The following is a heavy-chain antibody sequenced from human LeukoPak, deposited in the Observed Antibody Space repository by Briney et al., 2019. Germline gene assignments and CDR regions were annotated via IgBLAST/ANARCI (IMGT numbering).Heavy chain of an antibody. CDR3: ARGGDWVTALHIDV. J-gene: IGHJ6*03. CDR2: IKQDGSEK. V-gene: IGHV3-7*01. Sequence: PGGSLRLSCAASGFTFSSYWMSWVRQAPGKGLEWVANIKQDGSEKYYVDSVKGRFTISRDNAKNSLYLQMNSLRAEDTAVYYCARGGDWVTALHIDVWGKGTTVTVSS. CDR1: GFTFSSYW. D-gene: IGHD2-21*02.